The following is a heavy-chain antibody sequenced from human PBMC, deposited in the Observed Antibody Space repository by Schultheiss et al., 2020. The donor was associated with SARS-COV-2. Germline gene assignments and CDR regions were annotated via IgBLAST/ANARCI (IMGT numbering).Heavy chain of an antibody. CDR3: ARVGCSGGSCYPKGE. Sequence: SVKVSCKASGYTFTSYGISWVRQAPGQGLEWMGGIIPIFGTANYAQKFQGRVTITADESTSTAYMELSSLRSEDTAVYYCARVGCSGGSCYPKGEWGQGTLVTVSS. CDR2: IIPIFGTA. J-gene: IGHJ4*02. CDR1: GYTFTSYG. V-gene: IGHV1-69*13. D-gene: IGHD2-15*01.